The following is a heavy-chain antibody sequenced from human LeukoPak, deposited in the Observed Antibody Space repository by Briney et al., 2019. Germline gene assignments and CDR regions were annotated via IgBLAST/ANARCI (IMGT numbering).Heavy chain of an antibody. Sequence: SETLSLTCAVYGGSFSGYYWSWIRQPPGKGLEWIGEINHSGSTNYNPSLKSRVTISVDTSKNQFSLKLSSVPAADAAVYYCARRDDSSGYSLDYWGHGTLVTVSS. CDR3: ARRDDSSGYSLDY. V-gene: IGHV4-34*01. CDR2: INHSGST. J-gene: IGHJ4*01. CDR1: GGSFSGYY. D-gene: IGHD3-22*01.